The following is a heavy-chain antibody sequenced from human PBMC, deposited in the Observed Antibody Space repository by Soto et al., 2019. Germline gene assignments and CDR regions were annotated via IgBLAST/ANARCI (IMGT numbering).Heavy chain of an antibody. Sequence: LSLTCTVSGGSIAGGGNYWSWIRQHPGKGLEWIGYIYYSGSTFYNPSLTSRATISVDMSMNQFSLKLSSVTAADTAVYYCARYGGGYRFDYWGQGTLVTVSS. J-gene: IGHJ4*02. CDR1: GGSIAGGGNY. D-gene: IGHD3-16*01. V-gene: IGHV4-31*03. CDR3: ARYGGGYRFDY. CDR2: IYYSGST.